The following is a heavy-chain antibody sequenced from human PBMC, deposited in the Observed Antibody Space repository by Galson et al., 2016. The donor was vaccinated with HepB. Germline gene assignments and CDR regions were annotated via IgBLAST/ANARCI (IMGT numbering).Heavy chain of an antibody. CDR2: IWYDGSNK. CDR3: ARVLGGTSTGYFDL. Sequence: SLRLSCAASGLTFSSYGMHWVRQAPGKGLEWVALIWYDGSNKYYEDSVKGRFTISRDNSKNTLYLQMNSLRAEDTAVYYCARVLGGTSTGYFDLWGQGTLVTVSS. CDR1: GLTFSSYG. J-gene: IGHJ4*02. D-gene: IGHD1-1*01. V-gene: IGHV3-33*01.